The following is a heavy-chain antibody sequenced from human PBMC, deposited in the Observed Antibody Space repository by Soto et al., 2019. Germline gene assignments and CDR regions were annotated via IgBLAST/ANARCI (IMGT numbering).Heavy chain of an antibody. V-gene: IGHV1-18*01. CDR3: ARDRNVLMVHADPTPFDY. CDR1: GYTFTSYG. J-gene: IGHJ4*02. D-gene: IGHD2-8*01. Sequence: QVQLVQSGAEVKKPGASVKVSCKASGYTFTSYGISWVRQAPGQGLEWMGWISAYNGNTNYAQKLQGRVTITTDTSTSTAYMELRSLRSDDTAVYYCARDRNVLMVHADPTPFDYWGQGTLVTVSS. CDR2: ISAYNGNT.